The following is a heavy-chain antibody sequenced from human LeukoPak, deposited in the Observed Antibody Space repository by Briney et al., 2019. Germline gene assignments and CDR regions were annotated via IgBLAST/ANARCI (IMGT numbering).Heavy chain of an antibody. CDR1: GGSISSSSYY. CDR3: AREGDGYCSGGSCYIRGFDP. D-gene: IGHD2-15*01. V-gene: IGHV4-61*01. J-gene: IGHJ5*02. Sequence: SETLSLTCTVSGGSISSSSYYWSWIRQPPGKGLEWIGYIYYSGSTNYNPSLKSRVTISVDTSKNQFSLKLSSVTAADTAVYYCAREGDGYCSGGSCYIRGFDPWGQGTLVTVSS. CDR2: IYYSGST.